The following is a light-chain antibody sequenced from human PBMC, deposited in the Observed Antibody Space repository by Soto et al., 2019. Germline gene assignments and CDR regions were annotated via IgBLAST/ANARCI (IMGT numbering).Light chain of an antibody. Sequence: IVLTQSPGTLSLYPGERATLSCRAIQSVYSSLAWYQQKPGQAPRLLIYGASTRATGIPARFSGSGSGTEFTLTISRLQSEDFAVYYCQQYNNWPPWTFGQGTKVDI. CDR1: QSVYSS. V-gene: IGKV3-15*01. CDR2: GAS. J-gene: IGKJ1*01. CDR3: QQYNNWPPWT.